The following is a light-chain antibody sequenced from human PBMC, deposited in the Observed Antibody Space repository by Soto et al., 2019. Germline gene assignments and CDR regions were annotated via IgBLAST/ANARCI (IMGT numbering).Light chain of an antibody. CDR1: SSDVGAYDY. CDR2: DVS. V-gene: IGLV2-14*03. Sequence: QSALTQPASVSGSPGQSIAISCTGTSSDVGAYDYVSWFQHHAGKAPNLMIYDVSIRPSGVSNRFSGSKSGNTASLTISGLQPEDEADYYCSSYTSGNKQVFGTGTKLTVL. J-gene: IGLJ1*01. CDR3: SSYTSGNKQV.